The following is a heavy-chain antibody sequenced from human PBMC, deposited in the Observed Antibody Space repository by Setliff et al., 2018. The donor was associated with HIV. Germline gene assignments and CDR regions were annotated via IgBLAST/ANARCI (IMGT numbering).Heavy chain of an antibody. CDR2: IFPNDEK. D-gene: IGHD3-3*01. CDR1: GFSLSNTRMG. Sequence: SGPTLVNPTQTLTLTCTVSGFSLSNTRMGVSWIRQPPGKALEWLAHIFPNDEKSYSASLKSRVTISEDTSKSQVVLTMTDMDPLDTATYFCARYNFRRGYWDYFDYWGQGTQVTVSS. V-gene: IGHV2-26*01. J-gene: IGHJ4*02. CDR3: ARYNFRRGYWDYFDY.